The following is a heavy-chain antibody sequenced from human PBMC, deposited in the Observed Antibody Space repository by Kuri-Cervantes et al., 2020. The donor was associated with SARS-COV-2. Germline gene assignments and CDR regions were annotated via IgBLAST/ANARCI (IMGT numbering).Heavy chain of an antibody. V-gene: IGHV5-51*01. D-gene: IGHD2-2*01. CDR1: GYSFTSYW. CDR3: ATGLVVPAAMRDY. Sequence: GESLKISCKGSGYSFTSYWIGWVRQMPGKGLEWMGIIYPGDSDTRYSPSFQGQVTISADTSISTAYLQWSSLKASDTAMYYCATGLVVPAAMRDYWGQGTLVTSPQ. J-gene: IGHJ4*02. CDR2: IYPGDSDT.